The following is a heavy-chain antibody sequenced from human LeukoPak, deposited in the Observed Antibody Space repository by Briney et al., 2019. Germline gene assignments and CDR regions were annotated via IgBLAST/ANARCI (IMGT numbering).Heavy chain of an antibody. CDR3: TRDRLTANDY. Sequence: GGSLRLSCTASGFTFGDFAMSWFRQAPGQGLEWLGVIRSNTHGGTTQAAASVKGGCTFSRDDSKSIAYLELDSLKTEDSAVYYCTRDRLTANDYWGQGTLVIVSS. V-gene: IGHV3-49*03. D-gene: IGHD7-27*01. J-gene: IGHJ4*02. CDR1: GFTFGDFA. CDR2: IRSNTHGGTT.